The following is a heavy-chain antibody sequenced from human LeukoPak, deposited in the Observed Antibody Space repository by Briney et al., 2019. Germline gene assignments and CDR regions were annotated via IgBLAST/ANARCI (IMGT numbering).Heavy chain of an antibody. Sequence: SETLSLTXTVSGGSISSGDYYWSWIRQPPGTGLEWIGYIYYSGSTYYNPSLKSRVTISVDTSKNQFSLQLSSVTAADTAVYYCARDTRDGNDYWGQGTLVTVSS. J-gene: IGHJ4*02. D-gene: IGHD5-24*01. CDR3: ARDTRDGNDY. CDR1: GGSISSGDYY. CDR2: IYYSGST. V-gene: IGHV4-30-4*08.